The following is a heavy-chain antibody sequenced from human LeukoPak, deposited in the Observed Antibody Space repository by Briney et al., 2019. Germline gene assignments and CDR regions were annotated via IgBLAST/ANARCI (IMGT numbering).Heavy chain of an antibody. Sequence: GGSLKLSCAASGFTFSGSAMHWVRQASGKGLEWVGRTRSKANSYATAYAASVKGRFTISRDDSKNTAYLQMNSLKTEDTAVYYCYWRYCSSTSCLLYGMDVWGQGTTVTVSS. J-gene: IGHJ6*02. D-gene: IGHD2-2*01. CDR3: YWRYCSSTSCLLYGMDV. V-gene: IGHV3-73*01. CDR2: TRSKANSYAT. CDR1: GFTFSGSA.